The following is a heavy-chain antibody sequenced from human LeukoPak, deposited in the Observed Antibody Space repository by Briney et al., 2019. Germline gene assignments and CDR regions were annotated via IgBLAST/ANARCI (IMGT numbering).Heavy chain of an antibody. D-gene: IGHD5/OR15-5a*01. J-gene: IGHJ4*02. V-gene: IGHV1-18*01. CDR3: APVSSHGSLMGY. CDR2: ISTYNGDT. Sequence: ASVKVSCKASGYTLTSYDINSVRQTTRQRLESMGWISTYNGDTNYAQKLQDRVTMTTDTSTSTAYMELRSPRSDDTAVDYCAPVSSHGSLMGYWGQGSLVTVSS. CDR1: GYTLTSYD.